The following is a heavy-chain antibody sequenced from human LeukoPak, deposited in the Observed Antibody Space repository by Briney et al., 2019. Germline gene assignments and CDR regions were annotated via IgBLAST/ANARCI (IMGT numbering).Heavy chain of an antibody. J-gene: IGHJ4*02. D-gene: IGHD1-26*01. CDR1: GYTFNTNG. V-gene: IGHV1-18*01. CDR3: ARADGVGADDY. CDR2: ISAYNGKT. Sequence: EASVKVSCKASGYTFNTNGISWVRQAPGQGLEWMGWISAYNGKTNHAQNFQGRVTMTTDTSTSAAYMELRSLRSDDTAVYYCARADGVGADDYWGQGTLVTVSS.